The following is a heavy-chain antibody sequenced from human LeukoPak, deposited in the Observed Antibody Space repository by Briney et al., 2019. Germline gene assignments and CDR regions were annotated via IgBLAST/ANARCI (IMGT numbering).Heavy chain of an antibody. Sequence: PGGSLRLSCAASGVTFSSYWMHWVRQAPGKGLVWVSRINSDGSSTSYADSVKGRSTIPKDNAKNMLYLQMNSLRAEDTAVYYCARFGLYDSSHHWGQGTMVTVCS. CDR2: INSDGSST. D-gene: IGHD3-22*01. CDR3: ARFGLYDSSHH. V-gene: IGHV3-74*01. J-gene: IGHJ4*02. CDR1: GVTFSSYW.